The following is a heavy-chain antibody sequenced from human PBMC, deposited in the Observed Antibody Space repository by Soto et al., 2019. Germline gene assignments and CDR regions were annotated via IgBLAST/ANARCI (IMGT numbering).Heavy chain of an antibody. D-gene: IGHD6-19*01. CDR1: GFTFSSYA. Sequence: GGSLRLSCAAPGFTFSSYAMSWVRQAPGKGLEWVSAISGSGGSTYYADSVKGRFTISRDNSKNTLYLQMNSLRAEDTAVYYCARDSSGWLGYGMDVWGQGTTVTVSS. V-gene: IGHV3-23*01. CDR3: ARDSSGWLGYGMDV. CDR2: ISGSGGST. J-gene: IGHJ6*02.